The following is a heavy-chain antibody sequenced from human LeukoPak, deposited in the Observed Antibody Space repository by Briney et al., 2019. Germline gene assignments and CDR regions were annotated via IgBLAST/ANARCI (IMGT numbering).Heavy chain of an antibody. V-gene: IGHV4-4*07. D-gene: IGHD3-16*02. CDR1: GGSISSYY. CDR2: IYTSGST. J-gene: IGHJ3*02. CDR3: ARGLGITFGGVIAATDAFDI. Sequence: PSETLPLTCTVSGGSISSYYWSWIRQPAGKGLEWIGRIYTSGSTNYNPSLKSRVTMSVDTSKNQFSLKLSSVTAADTAVYYCARGLGITFGGVIAATDAFDIWGQGTMVTVSS.